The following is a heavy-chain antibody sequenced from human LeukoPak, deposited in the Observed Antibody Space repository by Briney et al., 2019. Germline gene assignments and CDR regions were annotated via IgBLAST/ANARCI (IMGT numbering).Heavy chain of an antibody. CDR2: TSAYNGNT. CDR1: RYTFTSYD. D-gene: IGHD6-13*01. V-gene: IGHV1-18*01. CDR3: ARVPIPPYSSSWYQPFDY. J-gene: IGHJ4*02. Sequence: ASVKGSCKASRYTFTSYDISSVRQAPGQGLGWMGWTSAYNGNTNYAQKLQGRVTMTKDTSTSTAYMKMRSLRSEDSAVYFCARVPIPPYSSSWYQPFDYWGQGTLVTVSS.